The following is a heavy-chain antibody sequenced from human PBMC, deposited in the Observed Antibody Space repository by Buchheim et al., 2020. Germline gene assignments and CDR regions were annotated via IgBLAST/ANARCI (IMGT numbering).Heavy chain of an antibody. CDR1: GYIFTGYY. J-gene: IGHJ4*02. CDR2: ITPNSDGT. D-gene: IGHD3-3*01. CDR3: ARDLHYDFWSGYAFDY. V-gene: IGHV1-2*02. Sequence: QVQLVQSGAEVKKPGASVEVSCKASGYIFTGYYMHWLRQATGQGLAWMGWITPNSDGTNYAQKYQGRVTMTRDKSTSTAYMELSRLRSDDTAVYYFARDLHYDFWSGYAFDYGGQGT.